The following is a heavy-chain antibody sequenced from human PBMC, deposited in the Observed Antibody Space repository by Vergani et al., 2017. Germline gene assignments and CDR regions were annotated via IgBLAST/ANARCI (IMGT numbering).Heavy chain of an antibody. D-gene: IGHD5/OR15-5a*01. Sequence: EVQLVESGGGLVKPGGSLRLSCAASGFTFSSYSMNWVRQAPGKGLEWVSSISRSSSYIYYEDSVKGRFTISRDNAKNSLYLQMNSLRAEDTAVYYCARDRGGLFDYWGQGTLVTVSS. CDR3: ARDRGGLFDY. V-gene: IGHV3-21*01. CDR1: GFTFSSYS. CDR2: ISRSSSYI. J-gene: IGHJ4*02.